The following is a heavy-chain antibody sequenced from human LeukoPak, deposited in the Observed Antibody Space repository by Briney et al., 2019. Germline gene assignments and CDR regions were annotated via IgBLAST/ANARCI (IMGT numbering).Heavy chain of an antibody. CDR3: GRVRNGGPGPVDY. J-gene: IGHJ4*02. CDR2: IYYSGST. V-gene: IGHV4-30-4*01. CDR1: GGSISSGDYY. Sequence: SETLSLTCTVSGGSISSGDYYWSWIRQPPGKGLEWLGYIYYSGSTYYNPSLKSRVTISVDTSKNQFSLKLSSVTAADTAVYYCGRVRNGGPGPVDYWGQGTLVTVSS. D-gene: IGHD3-10*01.